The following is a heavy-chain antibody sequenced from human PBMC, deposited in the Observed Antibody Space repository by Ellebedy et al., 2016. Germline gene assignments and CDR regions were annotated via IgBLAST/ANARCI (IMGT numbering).Heavy chain of an antibody. D-gene: IGHD6-13*01. CDR2: IYYSGST. CDR3: ARGIDIAAAGTGHFDY. V-gene: IGHV4-59*12. CDR1: GGSISSYY. J-gene: IGHJ4*02. Sequence: GSLRLSXTVSGGSISSYYWSWIRQPPGKGLEWIGYIYYSGSTNYNPSLKSRVTISVDTSKNQFSLKLSSVTAADTAVYYCARGIDIAAAGTGHFDYWGQGTLVTVSS.